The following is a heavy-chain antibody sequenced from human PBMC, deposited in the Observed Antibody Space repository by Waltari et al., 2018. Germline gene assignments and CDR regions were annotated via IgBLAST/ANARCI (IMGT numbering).Heavy chain of an antibody. CDR2: IWYDGSNK. Sequence: QVQLVESGGGVVPPGRSLRLSCAASGFTFSSYGMHWVRQAPDKGLEWVAVIWYDGSNKYYADSVKGRFTISRDDSKNTLYLQMNSLRAEDTALYYCARVYGSGSYPDYWGQGTLVTVSS. V-gene: IGHV3-33*01. J-gene: IGHJ4*02. CDR1: GFTFSSYG. CDR3: ARVYGSGSYPDY. D-gene: IGHD3-10*01.